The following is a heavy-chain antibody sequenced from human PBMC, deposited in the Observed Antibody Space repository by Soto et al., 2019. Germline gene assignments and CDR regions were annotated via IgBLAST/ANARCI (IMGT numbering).Heavy chain of an antibody. CDR3: ASGSADSSGSYSWAQDY. J-gene: IGHJ4*02. D-gene: IGHD6-19*01. CDR2: IIPIFGTA. Sequence: ASVKVSCKASGGTFSSYAISWVRQAPGQGLEWMGGIIPIFGTANYAQKFQGRVTITADESTSTAYMGLSSLRSEDMAVYYCASGSADSSGSYSWAQDYWGQGTLVTVSS. CDR1: GGTFSSYA. V-gene: IGHV1-69*13.